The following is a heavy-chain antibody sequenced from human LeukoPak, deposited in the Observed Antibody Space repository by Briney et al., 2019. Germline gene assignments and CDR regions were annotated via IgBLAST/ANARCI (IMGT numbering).Heavy chain of an antibody. Sequence: SVKVSCTASGYTFTGYYMHWVRQAPGQGLEWMGGIIPIFGTANYAQKFQGRVTITADESTSTAYMELSSLRSEDTAVYYCARGRYYYDSSGYYGPFDYWGQGTLVTVSS. V-gene: IGHV1-69*13. CDR1: GYTFTGYY. D-gene: IGHD3-22*01. J-gene: IGHJ4*02. CDR2: IIPIFGTA. CDR3: ARGRYYYDSSGYYGPFDY.